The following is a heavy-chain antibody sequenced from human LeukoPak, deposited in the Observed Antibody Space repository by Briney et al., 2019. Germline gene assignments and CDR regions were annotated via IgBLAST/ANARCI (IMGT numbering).Heavy chain of an antibody. V-gene: IGHV4-59*01. D-gene: IGHD2-2*01. CDR3: ARTRYCVSTSCYFDY. Sequence: PSETLSLTCTVSGGSISAYYWSWIRHPPGKGLEWIGYIYYSGSTNYNPSLKSRVTISVDTSKIQFSLKLRSVTAADTAVYYCARTRYCVSTSCYFDYWGQGTLVTVSS. J-gene: IGHJ4*02. CDR1: GGSISAYY. CDR2: IYYSGST.